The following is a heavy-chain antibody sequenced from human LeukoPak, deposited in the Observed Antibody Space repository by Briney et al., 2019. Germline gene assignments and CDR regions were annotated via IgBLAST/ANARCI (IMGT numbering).Heavy chain of an antibody. Sequence: ASVKVSCKPSGYIFTSYAISWVRQAPGQGLEWMGWISPYNGNTDYAQNLQGRLTMTTDTSTSTAYMEVRSLRSEDTAVYYCARDNSVEDTAWWFDPWGQGTLVTVSS. D-gene: IGHD4-23*01. CDR1: GYIFTSYA. CDR2: ISPYNGNT. V-gene: IGHV1-18*01. J-gene: IGHJ5*02. CDR3: ARDNSVEDTAWWFDP.